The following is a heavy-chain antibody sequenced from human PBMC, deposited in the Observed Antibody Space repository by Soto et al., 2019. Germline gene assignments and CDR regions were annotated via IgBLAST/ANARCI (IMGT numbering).Heavy chain of an antibody. Sequence: SQTLSLTSTLSGSSMITDDSRWLRQPPGKGLEWIGYIYYSGSTNYNPSLKSRVTISVDTSKNQFSLKLSSVTAADTAVCYCAKRYVSPFDCWGPGTLVTVS. D-gene: IGHD1-20*01. CDR1: GSSMITDD. J-gene: IGHJ4*02. V-gene: IGHV4-59*08. CDR3: AKRYVSPFDC. CDR2: IYYSGST.